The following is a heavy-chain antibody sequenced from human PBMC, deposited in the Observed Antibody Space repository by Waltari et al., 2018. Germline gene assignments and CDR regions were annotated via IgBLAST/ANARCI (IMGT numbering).Heavy chain of an antibody. CDR3: ARLSLYYDFWSGPSQGAFDI. Sequence: EVQLVESGGGLVQPGGSLRLSCAASGFTFSSYEMNWVRQAPGKGLEWVSYISCSGSTIYYADSVKGRFTISRDNAKNSLYLQMNSLRAEDTAVYYCARLSLYYDFWSGPSQGAFDIWGQGTMVTVSS. CDR2: ISCSGSTI. J-gene: IGHJ3*02. CDR1: GFTFSSYE. V-gene: IGHV3-48*03. D-gene: IGHD3-3*01.